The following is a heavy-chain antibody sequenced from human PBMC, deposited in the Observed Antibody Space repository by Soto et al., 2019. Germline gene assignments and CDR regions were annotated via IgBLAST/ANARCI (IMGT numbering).Heavy chain of an antibody. Sequence: GGSLRLSCAASGFTFSNYGMHWVRQAPGKGLEWVAVIWFAGSNKYYADSVEGRFTISRDNPRNTLYLQMNSLRAEDTAVYYCAKVEAVAGSYYYYGMDVWGQGTTVTVSS. D-gene: IGHD6-19*01. J-gene: IGHJ6*02. CDR1: GFTFSNYG. CDR3: AKVEAVAGSYYYYGMDV. V-gene: IGHV3-33*06. CDR2: IWFAGSNK.